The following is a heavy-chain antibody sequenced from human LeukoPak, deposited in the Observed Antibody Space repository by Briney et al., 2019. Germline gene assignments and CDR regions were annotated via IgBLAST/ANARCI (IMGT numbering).Heavy chain of an antibody. CDR2: IIPIFGTA. CDR1: GYTFTSYY. CDR3: ARGYGDTYYYYYYMDV. J-gene: IGHJ6*03. D-gene: IGHD4-17*01. V-gene: IGHV1-69*06. Sequence: SVKVSCKASGYTFTSYYMHWVRQAPGQGLEWMGGIIPIFGTANYAQKFQGRVTITADKSTSTAYMELSSLRSEDTAVYYCARGYGDTYYYYYYMDVWGKGTTVTVSS.